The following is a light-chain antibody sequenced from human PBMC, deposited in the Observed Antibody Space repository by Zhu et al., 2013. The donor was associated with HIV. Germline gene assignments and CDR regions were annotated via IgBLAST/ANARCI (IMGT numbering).Light chain of an antibody. Sequence: EIVMTQSPATLSVSPGERATLSCRASQNVYSDLAWYQQRPGQAPRLLIYGVSTRATGIPDRFSGGGSGTVFTLTITGLEPEVFGMYFCQRFGSSYTWTFGQGT. CDR2: GVS. V-gene: IGKV3-15*01. J-gene: IGKJ1*01. CDR1: QNVYSD. CDR3: QRFGSSYTWT.